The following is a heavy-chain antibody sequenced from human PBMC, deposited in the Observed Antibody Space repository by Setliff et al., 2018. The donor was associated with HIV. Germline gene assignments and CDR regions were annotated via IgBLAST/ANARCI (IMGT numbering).Heavy chain of an antibody. CDR1: GGSFSNYY. D-gene: IGHD2-21*02. CDR2: INHSGST. V-gene: IGHV4-34*01. J-gene: IGHJ3*02. CDR3: AREVDVVTTSDAFDI. Sequence: SETLSLTCAIYGGSFSNYYWSWIRHTPGRGLEWIAEINHSGSTNYNPSLKSRVTISVDTSKNQFSLKLTSVTAADTAVYYCAREVDVVTTSDAFDIWGQGTMVTVSS.